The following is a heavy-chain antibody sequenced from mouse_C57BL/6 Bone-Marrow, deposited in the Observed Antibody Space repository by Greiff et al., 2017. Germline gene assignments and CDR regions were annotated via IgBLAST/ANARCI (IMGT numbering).Heavy chain of an antibody. CDR2: IDPENGDT. D-gene: IGHD1-1*01. J-gene: IGHJ4*01. CDR1: GFNIKDDY. Sequence: EVQLQQSGAELVRPGASVKLSCTASGFNIKDDYMHWVKQRPEQGLEWIGWIDPENGDTEYASKVQGKATITADTSSNTAYLQLSSLTSEDTAVYYCTTRLNTTLDYWGQGTSVTVSS. CDR3: TTRLNTTLDY. V-gene: IGHV14-4*01.